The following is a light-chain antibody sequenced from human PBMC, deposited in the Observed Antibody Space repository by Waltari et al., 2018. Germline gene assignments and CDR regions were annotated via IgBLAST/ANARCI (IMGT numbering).Light chain of an antibody. CDR2: DNT. Sequence: QSVLTQPPSVSGAPGQRVTISCTGSSSNIWAGYDVHWYQKLPGTAPKLLIYDNTNRPPWVPDRFSGSKSGTSASLAITGLQAEDEADYYCQSYDSSLSGFYVFGTGTRVTVL. CDR3: QSYDSSLSGFYV. J-gene: IGLJ1*01. V-gene: IGLV1-40*01. CDR1: SSNIWAGYD.